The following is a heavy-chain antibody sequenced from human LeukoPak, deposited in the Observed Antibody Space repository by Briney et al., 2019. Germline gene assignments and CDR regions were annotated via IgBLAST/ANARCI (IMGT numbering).Heavy chain of an antibody. CDR2: TNPSGST. CDR3: AGGAQDPFDY. Sequence: SETLSLTCAVYGGSFSSYYWSWIRQPPGKGLEWIGETNPSGSTNYNPSPKSRVTISVDTSNKQFSLKLSSVTAADTAVYYCAGGAQDPFDYWGQGTLVTVSS. CDR1: GGSFSSYY. J-gene: IGHJ4*02. V-gene: IGHV4-34*01.